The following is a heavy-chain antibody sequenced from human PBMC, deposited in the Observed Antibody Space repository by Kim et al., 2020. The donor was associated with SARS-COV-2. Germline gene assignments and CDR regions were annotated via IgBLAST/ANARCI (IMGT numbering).Heavy chain of an antibody. J-gene: IGHJ4*02. V-gene: IGHV1-18*01. CDR3: ARDLNGGNSPRYFDY. CDR1: GYKFTSYG. Sequence: ASVKVSCKASGYKFTSYGITWVRQAPGQGLEWMGWINGYNGETDYIKKVQGRVTMTIDTSTSTAYMEMRSLRSDDTAVYFCARDLNGGNSPRYFDYWGQGTLVTVSS. CDR2: INGYNGET. D-gene: IGHD2-21*02.